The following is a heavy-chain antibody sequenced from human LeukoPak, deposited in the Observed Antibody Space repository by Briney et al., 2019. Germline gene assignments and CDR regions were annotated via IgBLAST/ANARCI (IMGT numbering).Heavy chain of an antibody. CDR2: ISGDGGST. CDR3: AREGTPGTLDY. V-gene: IGHV3-64*01. Sequence: GGSLRLSCAASEFTFSSYSMHWVRQAPGKGLESISAISGDGGSTYYANSVKGRFTISRDNSENTLYLQMGSLTAEDTAVYYCAREGTPGTLDYWGQGSLVTVS. D-gene: IGHD6-13*01. J-gene: IGHJ4*02. CDR1: EFTFSSYS.